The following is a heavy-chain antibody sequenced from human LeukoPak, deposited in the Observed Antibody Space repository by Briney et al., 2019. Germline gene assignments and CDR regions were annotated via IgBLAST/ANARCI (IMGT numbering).Heavy chain of an antibody. Sequence: GGSLRLSCAASGFTFSSYSMNWVRQAPGKGLEWVSSISSSSSYIYYADSVKGRFTISRDNAKNSLYLQMNSLRAEDTAVYYCARDSPSGSYYFDYWGQGTLVTVPS. CDR3: ARDSPSGSYYFDY. CDR1: GFTFSSYS. V-gene: IGHV3-21*01. J-gene: IGHJ4*02. D-gene: IGHD1-26*01. CDR2: ISSSSSYI.